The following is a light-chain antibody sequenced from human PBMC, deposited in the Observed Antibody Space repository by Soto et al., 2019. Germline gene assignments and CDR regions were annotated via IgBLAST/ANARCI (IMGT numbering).Light chain of an antibody. CDR3: AAWDDSLNGWV. Sequence: QSVLTQPPSASGTPGQRVTISCSGSSSNIGGNFVNWYQHLPGTAPKLLIYANLQRPSGVPDRFSGSKSGTSASLAISGVQPEDQADYYCAAWDDSLNGWVFGVGTKLTVL. J-gene: IGLJ3*02. V-gene: IGLV1-44*01. CDR1: SSNIGGNF. CDR2: ANL.